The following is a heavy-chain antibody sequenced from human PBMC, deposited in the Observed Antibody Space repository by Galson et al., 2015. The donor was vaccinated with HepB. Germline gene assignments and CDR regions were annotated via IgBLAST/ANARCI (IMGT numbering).Heavy chain of an antibody. D-gene: IGHD3-10*01. J-gene: IGHJ6*02. CDR1: GFTFSSSG. V-gene: IGHV3-30*18. Sequence: SLRLSCAASGFTFSSSGMHWVRQAPGHGLEWVAVISYDGSNKYYADSVKGRFTISRDNSKNTLYLQMNSLRAEDTGVYYCAKERLWFGESIEPRTTYYYYGMDVWGQGTTVTVSS. CDR2: ISYDGSNK. CDR3: AKERLWFGESIEPRTTYYYYGMDV.